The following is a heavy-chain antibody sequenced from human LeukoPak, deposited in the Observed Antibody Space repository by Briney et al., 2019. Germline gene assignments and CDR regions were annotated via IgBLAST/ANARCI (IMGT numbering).Heavy chain of an antibody. J-gene: IGHJ5*02. V-gene: IGHV4-39*01. D-gene: IGHD1-14*01. Sequence: SETLSLTCTVSGGSIRGSISYWGWIRQPPGKGLEWIGNIYYSGSTYYNPSLKSRVTISVDTSKNQFSLKLSSVTAADTAVYYCARGYGSPDRLFGWFDPWGQGTLVTVSS. CDR2: IYYSGST. CDR3: ARGYGSPDRLFGWFDP. CDR1: GGSIRGSISY.